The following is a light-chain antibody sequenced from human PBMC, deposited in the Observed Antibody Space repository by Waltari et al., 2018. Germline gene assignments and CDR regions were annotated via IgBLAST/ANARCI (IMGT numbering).Light chain of an antibody. J-gene: IGLJ2*01. CDR1: RSNIGAGYY. CDR2: ENS. V-gene: IGLV1-40*01. Sequence: SVLTQPPSASGAPGQRVTVSCTGSRSNIGAGYYVSWYQQFPGTAPKLLIYENSKRPSGVSDRFSGSKSATSASLTITGLQSEDESDYYCSAWDSSLSSVLFGGGTRLTVL. CDR3: SAWDSSLSSVL.